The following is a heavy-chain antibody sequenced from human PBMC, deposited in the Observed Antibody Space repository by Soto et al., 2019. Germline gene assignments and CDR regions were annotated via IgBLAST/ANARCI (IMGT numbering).Heavy chain of an antibody. Sequence: QLVQSGAEVKKPGASVRVSCKTSGPTFIAYYIHWVRQAPGQGLEWMGWIDPKSGGTTYEQKFLGRVTRTRDTSINTAYMDLNRLTSDDTAVYYCARVSVYVPEWGKGTLITVSS. CDR2: IDPKSGGT. CDR3: ARVSVYVPE. J-gene: IGHJ4*02. D-gene: IGHD2-8*01. V-gene: IGHV1-2*02. CDR1: GPTFIAYY.